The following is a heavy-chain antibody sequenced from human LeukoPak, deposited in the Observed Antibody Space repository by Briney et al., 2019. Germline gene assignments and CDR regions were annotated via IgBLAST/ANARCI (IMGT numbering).Heavy chain of an antibody. CDR1: GFTFSSYW. CDR2: ISNDGSTT. V-gene: IGHV3-74*01. CDR3: ARGYRYGLDY. Sequence: GGPLRLSCAASGFTFSSYWMHWVRQAPGKGLVWVSRISNDGSTTTYADSVKGRFTISRDNAKNTLYLQMNSLRAEDTAVYYCARGYRYGLDYWGQGTLVTVSS. J-gene: IGHJ4*02. D-gene: IGHD5-18*01.